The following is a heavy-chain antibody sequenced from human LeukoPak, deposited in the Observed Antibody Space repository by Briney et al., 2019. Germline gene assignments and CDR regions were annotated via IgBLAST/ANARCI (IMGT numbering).Heavy chain of an antibody. Sequence: RASVKVSCKASGYTFTGYYMHWVRQAPGQGLEWMGIINPSGGSTSYAQKFQGRVTMTRDTSTSTVYMELSSLRSEDTAVYYCARDPILLGYYYYGMDVWGKGTTVTVSS. CDR3: ARDPILLGYYYYGMDV. V-gene: IGHV1-46*01. CDR1: GYTFTGYY. CDR2: INPSGGST. J-gene: IGHJ6*04. D-gene: IGHD2-15*01.